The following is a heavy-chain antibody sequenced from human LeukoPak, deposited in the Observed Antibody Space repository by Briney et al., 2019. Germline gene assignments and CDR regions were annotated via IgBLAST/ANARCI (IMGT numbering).Heavy chain of an antibody. CDR1: GFTFSSYA. D-gene: IGHD2-2*01. CDR2: TWYDGKNDQ. V-gene: IGHV3-30*02. J-gene: IGHJ3*02. CDR3: AKDRCSSSTCREAFEI. Sequence: GGSLRLSCAASGFTFSSYAMSWVRQAPGKGMEWVAFTWYDGKNDQEYAESVEGRFTISRDNSKNTLYLQMNSLRTEDTAMYYCAKDRCSSSTCREAFEIWGQGTLVTVSS.